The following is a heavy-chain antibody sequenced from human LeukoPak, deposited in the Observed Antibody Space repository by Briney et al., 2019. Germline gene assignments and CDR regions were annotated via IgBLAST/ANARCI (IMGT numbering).Heavy chain of an antibody. J-gene: IGHJ4*02. V-gene: IGHV4-4*07. CDR3: ARDLGSNYVYFDY. CDR2: IHTSGIT. D-gene: IGHD1-26*01. Sequence: SETLSLTCTVSGGSISSHYWSWIRQPAGKGLEYIGRIHTSGITNYNPSLKSRVTMSGDTSKNQFSLKLSSVTAADTAVYYCARDLGSNYVYFDYWGQGSLVNVSS. CDR1: GGSISSHY.